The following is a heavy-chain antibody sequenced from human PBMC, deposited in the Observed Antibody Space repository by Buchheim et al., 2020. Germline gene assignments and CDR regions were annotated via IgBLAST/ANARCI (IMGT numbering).Heavy chain of an antibody. Sequence: QVQLVESGGGVVQPGRSLRLSCAASGFTFSSYGMHWVRQAPGKGLEWVAVISYDGSNKYYADSVKGRFTISRDNSKNTLYLQMNSLRAEDTAVYYCAKLTESGSLTYYYYYGMDVWGQGTT. CDR1: GFTFSSYG. CDR3: AKLTESGSLTYYYYYGMDV. V-gene: IGHV3-30*18. D-gene: IGHD1-26*01. CDR2: ISYDGSNK. J-gene: IGHJ6*02.